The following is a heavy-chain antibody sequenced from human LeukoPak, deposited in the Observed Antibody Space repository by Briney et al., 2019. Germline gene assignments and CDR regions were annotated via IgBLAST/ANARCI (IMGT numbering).Heavy chain of an antibody. Sequence: SVKVSCKASGGTFSSYAISWVRQAPGQGLEWMGGIIPIFGTANYAQKFQGRVTITADESTSTAYMELSSLRSEDTAVYYCASLNNLWFGESIGYFGYWGQGTLVTVSS. D-gene: IGHD3-10*01. CDR3: ASLNNLWFGESIGYFGY. CDR1: GGTFSSYA. CDR2: IIPIFGTA. V-gene: IGHV1-69*13. J-gene: IGHJ4*02.